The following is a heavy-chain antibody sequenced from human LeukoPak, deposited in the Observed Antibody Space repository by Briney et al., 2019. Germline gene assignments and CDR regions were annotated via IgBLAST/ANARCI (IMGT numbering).Heavy chain of an antibody. D-gene: IGHD3-10*01. J-gene: IGHJ5*02. CDR1: GGSISSSSYY. Sequence: SETLSLTCTVSGGSISSSSYYWGWIRQPPGKGLEWIGSIYYSGSTYYNPSLKSRVTISVDTSKNQFSLKLSSVTAADTAVYYCARLPGDWFDPWDQGTLVTVSS. CDR2: IYYSGST. CDR3: ARLPGDWFDP. V-gene: IGHV4-39*01.